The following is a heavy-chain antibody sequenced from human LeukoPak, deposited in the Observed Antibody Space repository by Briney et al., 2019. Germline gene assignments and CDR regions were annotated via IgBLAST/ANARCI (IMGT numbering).Heavy chain of an antibody. CDR2: IIPIFGTA. CDR1: GGTFSSYA. D-gene: IGHD4-17*01. V-gene: IGHV1-69*05. CDR3: ARGLRDGDYENWFNL. J-gene: IGHJ5*02. Sequence: ASVKVSCKASGGTFSSYAVSWVRQAPGQGLEWMGRIIPIFGTANYAQKFQGRVTITTDESTSTAYMELSSLRSEDTAVYYCARGLRDGDYENWFNLWGQGTLVTVSS.